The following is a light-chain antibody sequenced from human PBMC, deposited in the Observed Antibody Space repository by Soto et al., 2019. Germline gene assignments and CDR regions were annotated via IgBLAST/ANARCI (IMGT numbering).Light chain of an antibody. CDR1: QSLSNW. CDR2: DVS. CDR3: QQYNSYPWT. Sequence: DIQMTQSPSTLSASVGDRVTITCRASQSLSNWLAWYQQKPGKAPKLLIYDVSRLESGVPSRFSDSGSGTEFIITISSLQPDDFATYYCQQYNSYPWTFGQGTKVEIK. V-gene: IGKV1-5*01. J-gene: IGKJ1*01.